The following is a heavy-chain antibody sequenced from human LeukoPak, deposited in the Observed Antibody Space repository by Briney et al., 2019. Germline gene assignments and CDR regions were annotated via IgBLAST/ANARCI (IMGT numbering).Heavy chain of an antibody. V-gene: IGHV3-21*01. Sequence: GGSLRLSCAASGFTFSSYSMNWVRQAPGKGLEWVSSISSSSYIYYGDSVKGRVTISRDNARNSLYLQMNSLRAEDTAVYYCARDEVPSYYDSSGYYYYWGQGTLVTVSS. CDR3: ARDEVPSYYDSSGYYYY. D-gene: IGHD3-22*01. CDR2: ISSSSYI. J-gene: IGHJ4*02. CDR1: GFTFSSYS.